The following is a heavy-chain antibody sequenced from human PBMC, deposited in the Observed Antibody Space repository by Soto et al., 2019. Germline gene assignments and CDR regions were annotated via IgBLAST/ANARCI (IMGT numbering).Heavy chain of an antibody. Sequence: LRLSCEASGFTFSSYWMHWVRQVPGKGLGWVSRINSDGTNTDYADPVKGRFTISRDNAKNTVCLQMNSLRVEDTGVYYCASPTMTTFDCWGQGALVTVSS. CDR3: ASPTMTTFDC. D-gene: IGHD4-4*01. V-gene: IGHV3-74*01. CDR2: INSDGTNT. CDR1: GFTFSSYW. J-gene: IGHJ4*02.